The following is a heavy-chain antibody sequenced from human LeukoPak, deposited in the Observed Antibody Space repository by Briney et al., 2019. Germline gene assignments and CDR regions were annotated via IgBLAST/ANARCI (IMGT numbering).Heavy chain of an antibody. Sequence: ASVKVSCKASGYTFTSYYMHWVRQAPGQRLEWMGWINPNSGGTNYAQKFQGRVTMTRDTSISTAYMELSRLRSDDTAVYYCARDPRSKGVTDYWGQGTLVTVSS. D-gene: IGHD2-21*02. V-gene: IGHV1-2*02. J-gene: IGHJ4*02. CDR1: GYTFTSYY. CDR2: INPNSGGT. CDR3: ARDPRSKGVTDY.